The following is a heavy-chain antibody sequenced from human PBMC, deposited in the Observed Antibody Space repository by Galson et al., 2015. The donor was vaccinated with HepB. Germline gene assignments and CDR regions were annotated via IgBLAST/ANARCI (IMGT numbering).Heavy chain of an antibody. CDR3: ARAEILRTSYYDYVWGTNRDPDYLYYIDF. CDR2: ISSSGRYT. V-gene: IGHV3-11*06. J-gene: IGHJ4*02. Sequence: SLRLSCAASGFIFSDYYMTWIRHTAGKGLEYVSHISSSGRYTNYADSVKGRFTISRDNAKNSLYLQMNSLRAEDTAVYYCARAEILRTSYYDYVWGTNRDPDYLYYIDFWGQGSLVTVPS. D-gene: IGHD3-16*02. CDR1: GFIFSDYY.